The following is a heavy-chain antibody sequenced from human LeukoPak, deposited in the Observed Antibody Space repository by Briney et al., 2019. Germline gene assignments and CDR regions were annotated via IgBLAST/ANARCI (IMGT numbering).Heavy chain of an antibody. D-gene: IGHD4-17*01. Sequence: GESLKISCKASGYSFTSYWIAWVRQMPGKGLEWMGITYPGDSNTRYSPSFQGQVTISADKSNITAYLQWSSLKASDTAMYYCARRTTMTERAFDIWGQGTMVTVS. CDR3: ARRTTMTERAFDI. CDR1: GYSFTSYW. J-gene: IGHJ3*02. V-gene: IGHV5-51*01. CDR2: TYPGDSNT.